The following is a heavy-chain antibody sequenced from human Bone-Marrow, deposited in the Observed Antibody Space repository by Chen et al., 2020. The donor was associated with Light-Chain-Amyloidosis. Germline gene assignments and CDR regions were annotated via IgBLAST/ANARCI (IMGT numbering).Heavy chain of an antibody. V-gene: IGHV4-34*01. D-gene: IGHD1-26*01. CDR3: VRTSGTSGSQGLPDY. J-gene: IGHJ4*02. CDR1: GGSFSGYH. Sequence: QVQLQQWGAGLLKPSETLFLTCAVYGGSFSGYHWTWIRQAPGKGLEWIGEINYGGSTNYNPSLKSRLTISVDRSKNQFSLNLNSVTAADTAVYYCVRTSGTSGSQGLPDYWGQGTLVTVSS. CDR2: INYGGST.